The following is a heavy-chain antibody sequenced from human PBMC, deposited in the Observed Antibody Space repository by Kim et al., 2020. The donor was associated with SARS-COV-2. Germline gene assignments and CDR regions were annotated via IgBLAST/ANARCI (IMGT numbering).Heavy chain of an antibody. V-gene: IGHV3-21*01. CDR1: GFTFSSYS. Sequence: GGSLRLSCAASGFTFSSYSMNWVRQAPGKGLEWVSSISYDGSYIYYADSVKGRFTISRDNAKNTLYLQMNSLRAEDTAVYYCAKIRWRYSSSSDSSWGQGTPGTLSS. D-gene: IGHD6-6*01. CDR2: ISYDGSYI. CDR3: AKIRWRYSSSSDSS. J-gene: IGHJ4*03.